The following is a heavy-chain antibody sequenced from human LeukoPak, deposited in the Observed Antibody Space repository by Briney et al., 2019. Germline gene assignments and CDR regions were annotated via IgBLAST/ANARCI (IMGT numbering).Heavy chain of an antibody. V-gene: IGHV3-48*02. CDR1: GFTFSRYS. D-gene: IGHD3-22*01. J-gene: IGHJ4*02. Sequence: GESLRLSCAASGFTFSRYSMNWVRQAPGKGLEWLSYIISSANTIYYADSVKGRFTISRDNAKNSLYLQMNSLRDEDTAVYYCARAFYDSSAHGQVPGYWGQGTLVTVS. CDR2: IISSANTI. CDR3: ARAFYDSSAHGQVPGY.